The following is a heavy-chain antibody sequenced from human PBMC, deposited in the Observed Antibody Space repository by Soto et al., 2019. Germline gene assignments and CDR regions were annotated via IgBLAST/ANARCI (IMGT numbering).Heavy chain of an antibody. V-gene: IGHV4-39*01. CDR3: ARQIGAQDNVIVLAPVYFDY. D-gene: IGHD2-2*01. CDR2: IYYSGST. CDR1: GGSISSNGNY. J-gene: IGHJ4*02. Sequence: SETLSLTCSVSGGSISSNGNYWGWIRQPPGKGLEWIASIYYSGSTFYNPSLKSRVTIFVDTSENQFSLKLNSVTAADTAVYYCARQIGAQDNVIVLAPVYFDYWGQGTLVTVSS.